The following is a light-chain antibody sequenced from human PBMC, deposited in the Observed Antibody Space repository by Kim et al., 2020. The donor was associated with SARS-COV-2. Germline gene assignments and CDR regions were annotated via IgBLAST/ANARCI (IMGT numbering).Light chain of an antibody. CDR1: QSISVW. CDR3: QEYESNLWT. V-gene: IGKV1-5*01. J-gene: IGKJ1*01. Sequence: DIQMTQSPSTLSASVGDRVTITCRASQSISVWLAWYQQKPGKAPSLLIYDASMLESGEPSRFSGSGSGTEFTLTISGLQPDDFATYYCQEYESNLWTLSQGTKVDI. CDR2: DAS.